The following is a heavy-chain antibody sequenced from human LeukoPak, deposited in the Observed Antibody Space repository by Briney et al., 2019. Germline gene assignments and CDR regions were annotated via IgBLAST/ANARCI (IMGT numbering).Heavy chain of an antibody. D-gene: IGHD3-16*01. J-gene: IGHJ4*02. CDR2: IIPILGIT. CDR3: ARDPSGGYVPYFDY. V-gene: IGHV1-69*04. Sequence: ASVKVSFKASGGTFSSYASSWGRQAPGQGLEWMGRIIPILGITNYAQKFQGRVAITADKSTSTAYMELSSLRSDDTAVYYCARDPSGGYVPYFDYWGQGTLVTVSS. CDR1: GGTFSSYA.